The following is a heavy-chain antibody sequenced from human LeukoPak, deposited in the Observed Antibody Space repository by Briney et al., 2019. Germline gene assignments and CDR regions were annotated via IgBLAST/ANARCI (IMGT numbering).Heavy chain of an antibody. Sequence: GGSLRLSCAASGFTFSSYAMSWVRQAPGKGLEWVSEISASGDTTYYADSVKGGFTISRDYSKNALFMQMNRLRAEDTAVYYSAKSRARVLSPPFDYWGQGTLVTVSS. CDR2: ISASGDTT. J-gene: IGHJ4*02. V-gene: IGHV3-23*01. CDR3: AKSRARVLSPPFDY. CDR1: GFTFSSYA. D-gene: IGHD2/OR15-2a*01.